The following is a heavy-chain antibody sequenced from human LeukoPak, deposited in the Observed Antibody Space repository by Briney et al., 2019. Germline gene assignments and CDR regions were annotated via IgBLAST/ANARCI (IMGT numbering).Heavy chain of an antibody. CDR3: AKDELRFLEWLLSRMDV. V-gene: IGHV3-30*18. CDR1: GFTFSSYG. D-gene: IGHD3-3*01. Sequence: GGSLRLSCAASGFTFSSYGMHWVRQAPGKGLEWVAVISYDGGNKYYADSVKGRFTISRDSSKNTLYLQMNSLRAEDTAVYYCAKDELRFLEWLLSRMDVWGQGTTVTVSS. J-gene: IGHJ6*02. CDR2: ISYDGGNK.